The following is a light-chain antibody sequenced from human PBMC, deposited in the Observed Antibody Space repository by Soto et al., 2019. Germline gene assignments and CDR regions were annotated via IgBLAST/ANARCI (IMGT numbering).Light chain of an antibody. CDR1: QSVSSY. J-gene: IGKJ5*01. CDR2: DAS. Sequence: EIVLTQSPATLSLSPGERVTLSCRASQSVSSYFAWYQQKPGQAPRLLIYDASNRATGIPARFRGSGSGTDFTLTISSLEPEDFAVYYCQQRSNGPITFGQGTRLEIK. V-gene: IGKV3-11*01. CDR3: QQRSNGPIT.